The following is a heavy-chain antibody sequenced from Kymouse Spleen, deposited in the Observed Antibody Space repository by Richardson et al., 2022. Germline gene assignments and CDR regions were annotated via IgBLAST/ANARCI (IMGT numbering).Heavy chain of an antibody. CDR2: ISSSSSYI. D-gene: IGHD3-3*01. V-gene: IGHV3-21*03. Sequence: EVQLVESGGGLVKPGGSLRLSCAASGFTFSSYSMNWVRQAPGKGLEWVSSISSSSSYIYYADSVKGRFTISRDNAKNSLYLQMNSLRAEDTAVYYCARDGYDFWSGYYTNYYYGMDVWGQGTTVTVSS. CDR1: GFTFSSYS. J-gene: IGHJ6*02. CDR3: ARDGYDFWSGYYTNYYYGMDV.